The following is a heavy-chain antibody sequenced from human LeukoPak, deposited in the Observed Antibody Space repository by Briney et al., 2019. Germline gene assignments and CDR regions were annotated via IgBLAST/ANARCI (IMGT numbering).Heavy chain of an antibody. Sequence: GASVKVSCKASGYTFTSYYMHWVRRAPGQGLEWMGIFNPSGGSTSYAQKFQGRVTMTRDTSTSTVYLELSSLRSEDTAVYYCARDWKGTEDYWGQGTLVTVSS. CDR1: GYTFTSYY. D-gene: IGHD1-7*01. J-gene: IGHJ4*02. CDR2: FNPSGGST. CDR3: ARDWKGTEDY. V-gene: IGHV1-46*01.